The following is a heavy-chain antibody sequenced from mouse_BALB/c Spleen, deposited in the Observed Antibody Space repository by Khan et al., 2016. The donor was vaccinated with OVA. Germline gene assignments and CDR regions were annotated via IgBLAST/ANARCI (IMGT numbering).Heavy chain of an antibody. V-gene: IGHV3-2*02. D-gene: IGHD1-1*01. Sequence: EVQLQESGPGLVKPSQSLSLTCTVTGYSITSDYAWNWIRQFPGNKLEWMGFISYSGNTNYNPSPKSRISITRDPSKNQFFLQLNSVTTEDTAKYSCESVYGGDFDYWGQGTTLTVSS. J-gene: IGHJ2*01. CDR2: ISYSGNT. CDR3: ESVYGGDFDY. CDR1: GYSITSDYA.